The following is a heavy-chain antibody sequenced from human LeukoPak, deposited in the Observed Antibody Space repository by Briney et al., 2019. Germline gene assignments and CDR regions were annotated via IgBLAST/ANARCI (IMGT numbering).Heavy chain of an antibody. D-gene: IGHD3-22*01. Sequence: SETLSLTCTVSGGSISPYYWSWIRQPPGKGLEWIGYIYYSGSTNYNPSLKSRVTISGDTSKNQFSLKLSSVTAADTAVYFCARVEAMYYYDSSGYLRYWGQGILVTVSS. J-gene: IGHJ4*02. CDR1: GGSISPYY. CDR3: ARVEAMYYYDSSGYLRY. V-gene: IGHV4-59*01. CDR2: IYYSGST.